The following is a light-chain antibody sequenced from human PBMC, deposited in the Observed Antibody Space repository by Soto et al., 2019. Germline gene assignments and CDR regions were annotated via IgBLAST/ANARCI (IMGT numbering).Light chain of an antibody. CDR1: ESVSSNY. CDR3: QQFESSRT. V-gene: IGKV3-20*01. J-gene: IGKJ1*01. Sequence: EIVLTRSPGTLSLSPGERAALSCRASESVSSNYLVWYQQKPGQAPRLLIFATSNRATGIPDRFSGSGFGTDFTLTISRLEPEDFAVYYCQQFESSRTFGQGTKVEIK. CDR2: ATS.